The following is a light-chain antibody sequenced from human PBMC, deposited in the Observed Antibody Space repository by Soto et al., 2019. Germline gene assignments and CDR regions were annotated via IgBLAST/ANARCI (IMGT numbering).Light chain of an antibody. J-gene: IGKJ2*01. V-gene: IGKV3-15*01. CDR3: QQYNSWPRT. Sequence: ETVMTQSAAALSVSVGERVTLSCRASQSVSTNLAWYQQRPGQAPRLLIHGASTRATGVPDRISGTGSGTDFTLTISSLQSEDFAIYYCQQYNSWPRTFGPGTKLEIK. CDR1: QSVSTN. CDR2: GAS.